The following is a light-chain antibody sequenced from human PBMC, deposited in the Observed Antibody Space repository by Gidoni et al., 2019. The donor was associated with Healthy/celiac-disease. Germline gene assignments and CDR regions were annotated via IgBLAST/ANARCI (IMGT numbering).Light chain of an antibody. Sequence: EIQMTQSPSSLSASVGDRVTITCRASQSNSSYLNWYQQKPGKAPKLLIYAASSLQSGVPSRFSGSGSGTDFTLTISSLQPEDVATYYCQQSYSTPWTFGQGTKVEI. J-gene: IGKJ1*01. CDR2: AAS. CDR1: QSNSSY. CDR3: QQSYSTPWT. V-gene: IGKV1-39*01.